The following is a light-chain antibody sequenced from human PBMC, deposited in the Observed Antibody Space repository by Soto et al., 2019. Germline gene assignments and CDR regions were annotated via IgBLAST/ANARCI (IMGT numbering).Light chain of an antibody. V-gene: IGLV2-8*01. Sequence: QSVLTQPPSASGSPGQSVTISCTGTSSDIGGYNYVSWYQQHPGKAPKLIIYEVSKRPSGVPDRFSGSKSGNTASLTVSGHQAEDEADYYCTSYAGSNNLVFAGGTKLTVL. J-gene: IGLJ3*02. CDR1: SSDIGGYNY. CDR3: TSYAGSNNLV. CDR2: EVS.